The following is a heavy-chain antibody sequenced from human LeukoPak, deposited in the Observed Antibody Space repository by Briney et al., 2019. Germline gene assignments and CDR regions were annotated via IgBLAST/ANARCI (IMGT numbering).Heavy chain of an antibody. J-gene: IGHJ4*02. CDR1: GYTFTGYY. V-gene: IGHV1-18*04. Sequence: GASVKVSCKASGYTFTGYYMHWVRQAPGQGLEWMGWISAYNGNTNYAQKLQGRVTMTTDTSTSTAYMELRSLRSDDTAVYYCAARGYSYGNNIRDYWGQGTLVTVSS. D-gene: IGHD5-18*01. CDR2: ISAYNGNT. CDR3: AARGYSYGNNIRDY.